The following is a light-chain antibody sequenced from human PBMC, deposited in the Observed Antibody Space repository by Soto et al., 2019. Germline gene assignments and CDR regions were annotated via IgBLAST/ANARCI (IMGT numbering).Light chain of an antibody. J-gene: IGLJ1*01. CDR3: AAWDDSLNGYV. Sequence: QPVLTQPPSASGTPGQRVTIYCSGSSSNIGSNTVNWYQQLPGTAPKLLIYSNNQRPSGVPDRFSGSKSGTSASLAISGLQSEDEADYYCAAWDDSLNGYVFGNGTKVTVL. CDR2: SNN. CDR1: SSNIGSNT. V-gene: IGLV1-44*01.